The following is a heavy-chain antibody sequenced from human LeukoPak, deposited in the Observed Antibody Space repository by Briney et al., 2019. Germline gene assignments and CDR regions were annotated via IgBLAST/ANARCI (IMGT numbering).Heavy chain of an antibody. D-gene: IGHD3-16*02. Sequence: GASVKVSCKASGYTFTDNGIGWVRQAPGEGLEWMGWISANSGKTNYAQRFQGRVTMTRETSSSTVYMELRSLRSDDTAVYFCARDKNYRFDYWGQGTLVSVTS. V-gene: IGHV1-18*01. CDR1: GYTFTDNG. J-gene: IGHJ4*02. CDR2: ISANSGKT. CDR3: ARDKNYRFDY.